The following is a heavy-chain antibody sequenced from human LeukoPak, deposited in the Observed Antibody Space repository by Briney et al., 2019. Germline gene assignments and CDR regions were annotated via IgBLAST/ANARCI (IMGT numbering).Heavy chain of an antibody. CDR1: GFTFSNYG. J-gene: IGHJ4*02. V-gene: IGHV3-23*01. CDR3: AKDRAVGARSSYFDY. CDR2: ISDSGAGT. Sequence: PGGTLRLSCAASGFTFSNYGMSWVRQAPGKGLEWVSAISDSGAGTYYADSVKGRFTISRDNSKNTLYLQMNSLRAEDTAVYYCAKDRAVGARSSYFDYWGQGTLVTVSS. D-gene: IGHD1-26*01.